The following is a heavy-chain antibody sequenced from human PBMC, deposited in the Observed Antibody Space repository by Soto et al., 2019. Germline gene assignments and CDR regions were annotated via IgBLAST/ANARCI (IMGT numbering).Heavy chain of an antibody. CDR3: ASGCSGGSCPRNYYYYYGMDV. CDR2: IIPIFGTA. Sequence: GASVKVSCKASGGTFSSYAISWVRQAPGQGLEWMGGIIPIFGTANYAQKFQGRVTITADESTSTAYMELSSLRSEDTAVYYCASGCSGGSCPRNYYYYYGMDVWGQGTTVTLSS. CDR1: GGTFSSYA. D-gene: IGHD2-15*01. J-gene: IGHJ6*02. V-gene: IGHV1-69*13.